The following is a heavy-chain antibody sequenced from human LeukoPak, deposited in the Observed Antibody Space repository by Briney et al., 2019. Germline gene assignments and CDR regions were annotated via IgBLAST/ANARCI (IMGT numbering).Heavy chain of an antibody. D-gene: IGHD2-15*01. J-gene: IGHJ5*02. CDR3: ARYWGGYCLT. V-gene: IGHV3-48*03. CDR1: GFIFSDYE. Sequence: PGGSLRLSCAGSGFIFSDYEMIWVRQAPGKGLEWVSYIDTSGDIKHYADSVKGRFTISRDNGKSSLYLQMSSLRAEDTALYFCARYWGGYCLTWGQGTTVTVSS. CDR2: IDTSGDIK.